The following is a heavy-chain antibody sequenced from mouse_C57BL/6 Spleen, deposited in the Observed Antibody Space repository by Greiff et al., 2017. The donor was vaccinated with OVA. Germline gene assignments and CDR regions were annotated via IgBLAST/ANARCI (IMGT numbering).Heavy chain of an antibody. D-gene: IGHD1-1*01. CDR3: TREITTEGAMDY. J-gene: IGHJ4*01. V-gene: IGHV1-5*01. Sequence: VQLQQSGTVLARPGASVKMSCKTSGYTFTSYWMHWVKQRPGQGLEWIGAIYPGNSDTSYNQKFKGKAKLTAVTSASTAYMELSSLTNEDSAVYYCTREITTEGAMDYWGQGTSVTVSS. CDR1: GYTFTSYW. CDR2: IYPGNSDT.